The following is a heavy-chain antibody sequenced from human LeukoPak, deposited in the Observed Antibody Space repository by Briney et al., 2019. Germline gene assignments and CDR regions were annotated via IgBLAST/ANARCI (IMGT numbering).Heavy chain of an antibody. Sequence: PGGSLRLSCAASGFTFSNFAITWVRQAPGKGLEWVSGIRGSAGDTYYADSVKGRFTISRDTSKNTLYSQMNSLRAEDTAVYYCAKDGSGAYPGAFDVWGQGIMVTVSS. D-gene: IGHD1-26*01. V-gene: IGHV3-23*01. CDR3: AKDGSGAYPGAFDV. CDR2: IRGSAGDT. J-gene: IGHJ3*01. CDR1: GFTFSNFA.